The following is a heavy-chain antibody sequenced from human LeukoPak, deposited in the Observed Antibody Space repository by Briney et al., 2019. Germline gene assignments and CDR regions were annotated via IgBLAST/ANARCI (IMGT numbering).Heavy chain of an antibody. V-gene: IGHV3-64D*06. CDR3: VRRSPRDCSTTSCYSSSWYFDY. Sequence: GGSLRLSCSASGFTFSSYAMHWVRQTPGKGLDYVSAISINGGSTYYTDSVKGRFTISRDNAKNTLYLQMSSLRAEDTAVYYCVRRSPRDCSTTSCYSSSWYFDYWGQGTLVTVSS. D-gene: IGHD2-2*02. CDR1: GFTFSSYA. J-gene: IGHJ4*02. CDR2: ISINGGST.